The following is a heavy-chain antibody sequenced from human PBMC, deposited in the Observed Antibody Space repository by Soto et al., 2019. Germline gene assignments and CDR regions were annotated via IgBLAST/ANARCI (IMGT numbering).Heavy chain of an antibody. J-gene: IGHJ4*02. CDR2: THQSGRT. V-gene: IGHV4-30-2*01. CDR1: GGSISSGGYS. D-gene: IGHD4-17*01. CDR3: ARSEATVLDY. Sequence: PSETLSLTCAVSGGSISSGGYSWSWVRQPPGKGLEWIGETHQSGRTNYNPSLKSRVTISVDKSKNEFSLKLNSVTAADTAVYFCARSEATVLDYWGQGTLVTVSS.